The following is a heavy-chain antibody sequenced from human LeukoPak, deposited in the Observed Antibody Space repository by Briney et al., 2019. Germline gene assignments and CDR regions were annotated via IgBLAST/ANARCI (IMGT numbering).Heavy chain of an antibody. J-gene: IGHJ3*02. CDR2: IYYSGGT. D-gene: IGHD3-22*01. V-gene: IGHV4-59*01. Sequence: PSETLSLTCTVSGGSISSYYWSWIRQPPGKGLEWIGYIYYSGGTNYNPSLKSRVTISVDTSKNQFSLKLSSVTAADTAVYYCARDRKVKGRLSYYQDSSNFDPFDIWGQGTMVVVSS. CDR1: GGSISSYY. CDR3: ARDRKVKGRLSYYQDSSNFDPFDI.